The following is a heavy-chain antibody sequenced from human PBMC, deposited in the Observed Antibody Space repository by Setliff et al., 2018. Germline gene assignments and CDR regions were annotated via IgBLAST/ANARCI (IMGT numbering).Heavy chain of an antibody. Sequence: GGSLRLSCAASGFTFSNYYMSWIRQAPGKGLEWVSYITNSGGTIYYADSVRGRFTISRDNAKNSLYLQMNSLRAEDSAVYYCARDGVFYAMDFWGQGTTVTVSS. V-gene: IGHV3-11*04. CDR2: ITNSGGTI. J-gene: IGHJ6*02. CDR1: GFTFSNYY. CDR3: ARDGVFYAMDF. D-gene: IGHD3-10*01.